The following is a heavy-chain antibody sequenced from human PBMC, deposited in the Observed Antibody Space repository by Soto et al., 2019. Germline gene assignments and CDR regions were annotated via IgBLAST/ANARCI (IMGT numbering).Heavy chain of an antibody. CDR2: IYYSGST. CDR1: GGSISSSSYY. V-gene: IGHV4-39*01. Sequence: SETLSLTCTVSGGSISSSSYYWGWIRQPPGKGLEWIGSIYYSGSTYYNPSLKSRVTISVDTSKNQFSLKLSSVTAADTAVYYCARQPALGYCSSTSCHGGSFDPWGQGTLVTVSS. D-gene: IGHD2-2*01. J-gene: IGHJ5*02. CDR3: ARQPALGYCSSTSCHGGSFDP.